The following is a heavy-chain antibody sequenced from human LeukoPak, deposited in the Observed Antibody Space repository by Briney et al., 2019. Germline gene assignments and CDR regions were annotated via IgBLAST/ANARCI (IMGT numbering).Heavy chain of an antibody. Sequence: GGSMSLSCAVSGLTFSAHYIEWVRHAPGGVREWVGRARNRGNDDSTQYSASEKRRLTLQRDDSESTVYLQMISLKTEDTAVYFCARIMRVDYGTYYFDYWGPGTLVTVSS. CDR3: ARIMRVDYGTYYFDY. D-gene: IGHD4/OR15-4a*01. J-gene: IGHJ4*02. V-gene: IGHV3-72*01. CDR1: GLTFSAHY. CDR2: ARNRGNDDST.